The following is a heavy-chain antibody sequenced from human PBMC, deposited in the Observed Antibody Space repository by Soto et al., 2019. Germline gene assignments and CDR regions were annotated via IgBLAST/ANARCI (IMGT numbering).Heavy chain of an antibody. CDR3: AILELGYCSSTSCYAPYYYGMDV. V-gene: IGHV3-30*03. CDR2: ISYDGSNK. J-gene: IGHJ6*02. Sequence: GGSLRLSCAASGFTFSSYGMHWVRQAPGKGLEWVAVISYDGSNKYYADSVKGRFTISRDNSKNTLYLQMNSLRAEDTAVYYCAILELGYCSSTSCYAPYYYGMDVWGQGTTVTVSS. D-gene: IGHD2-2*01. CDR1: GFTFSSYG.